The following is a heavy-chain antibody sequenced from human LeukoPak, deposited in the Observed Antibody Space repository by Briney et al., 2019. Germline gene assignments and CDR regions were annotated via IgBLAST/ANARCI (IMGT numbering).Heavy chain of an antibody. V-gene: IGHV1-69*13. CDR2: IIPIFGTA. CDR3: ARDIERLNWFDP. J-gene: IGHJ5*02. CDR1: GGTFSSYA. D-gene: IGHD1-26*01. Sequence: EASVKVSCKASGGTFSSYAISWVRQAPGQGLEWMGGIIPIFGTANYAQKFQGRVTITADESTSTAYMELSSLRSEDTAVYYCARDIERLNWFDPWGQGTLVTVSS.